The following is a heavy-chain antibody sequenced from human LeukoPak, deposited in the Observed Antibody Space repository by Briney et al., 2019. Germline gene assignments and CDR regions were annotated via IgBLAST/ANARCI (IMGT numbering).Heavy chain of an antibody. V-gene: IGHV4-34*01. Sequence: SETLSLTCAVYGGSFSGYYWSWIRQPPGKGLEWIGEINHSGSTNYNPSLKSRVTISVDTSKNQFSLKLSSVTAADTAVYYCARWSPYDSSGYYSDYWGQGTLVTVSS. J-gene: IGHJ4*02. CDR1: GGSFSGYY. CDR2: INHSGST. CDR3: ARWSPYDSSGYYSDY. D-gene: IGHD3-22*01.